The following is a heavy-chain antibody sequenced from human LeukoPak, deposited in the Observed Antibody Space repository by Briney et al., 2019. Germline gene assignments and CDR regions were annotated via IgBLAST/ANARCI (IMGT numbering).Heavy chain of an antibody. CDR1: GFTFSSYS. CDR2: ISSSSSYI. CDR3: ARVLGALYIN. V-gene: IGHV3-21*01. Sequence: PGGSLRLSCAASGFTFSSYSMNWARQAPGKGLEWVSSISSSSSYIYYADSVKGRFTISRDNAKNSLYLQMNSLRAGDTAVYYCARVLGALYINWGQGTLVTVSS. J-gene: IGHJ4*02.